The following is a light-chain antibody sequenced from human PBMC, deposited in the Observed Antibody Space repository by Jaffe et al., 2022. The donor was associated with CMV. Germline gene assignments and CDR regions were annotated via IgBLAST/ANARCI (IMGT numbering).Light chain of an antibody. CDR3: QSYDSSLSGYVI. V-gene: IGLV1-40*01. CDR1: SSNIGANYD. CDR2: DNI. Sequence: QSLLAQPPSVSGAPGQRVTISCTGSSSNIGANYDVHWYQQFPGTAPKLLIYDNINRPSGVPDRFSGSKSGTSASLAITGLQTEDEAVYYCQSYDSSLSGYVIFGGGTKLTVL. J-gene: IGLJ2*01.